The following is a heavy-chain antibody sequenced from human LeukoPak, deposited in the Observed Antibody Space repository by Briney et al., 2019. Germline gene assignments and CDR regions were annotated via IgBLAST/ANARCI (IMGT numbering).Heavy chain of an antibody. CDR3: ARAGYSGYDIGY. CDR1: GFTFSSYE. J-gene: IGHJ4*02. V-gene: IGHV3-48*03. Sequence: GGSLRPSCAASGFTFSSYEMNWVRQAPGKGLEWVSYISSSGSTIYYADSVKGRFTISRDNAKNSLYLQMNSLRAEDTAVYYCARAGYSGYDIGYWGQGTLVTVS. CDR2: ISSSGSTI. D-gene: IGHD5-12*01.